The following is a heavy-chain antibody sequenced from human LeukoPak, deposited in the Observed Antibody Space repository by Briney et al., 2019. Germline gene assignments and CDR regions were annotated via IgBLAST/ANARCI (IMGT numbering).Heavy chain of an antibody. V-gene: IGHV1-69*04. Sequence: GASVKVSCKASGCTFSSYAISWVRQAPGQGLEWMGRIIPILGIANYAQKFQGRVTITADKSTSTAYMELSSLRSEDTAVYYCARDYYDSSGTHSNYWGQGTLVTVSS. CDR3: ARDYYDSSGTHSNY. CDR2: IIPILGIA. D-gene: IGHD3-22*01. J-gene: IGHJ4*02. CDR1: GCTFSSYA.